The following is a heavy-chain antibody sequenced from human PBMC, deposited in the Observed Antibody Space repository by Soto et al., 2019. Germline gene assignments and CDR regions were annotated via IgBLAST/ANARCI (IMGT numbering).Heavy chain of an antibody. Sequence: QVQLVQSGAEVKKPGSSVKVSCKASGGTFSSYAISWVRQAPGQGLEWRGGIIPIFGTANYAQKFQGRVTITADESTSTAYMELSSLRSEDTAVYYCARDIVVVPAAINYYYYGMDVWGQGTTVTVSS. D-gene: IGHD2-2*01. CDR3: ARDIVVVPAAINYYYYGMDV. CDR1: GGTFSSYA. CDR2: IIPIFGTA. V-gene: IGHV1-69*01. J-gene: IGHJ6*02.